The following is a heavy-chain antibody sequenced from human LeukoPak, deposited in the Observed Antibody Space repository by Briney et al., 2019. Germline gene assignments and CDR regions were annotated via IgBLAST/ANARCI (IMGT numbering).Heavy chain of an antibody. Sequence: PSETLSLTCAVYGGSFSGYYWSWIRQPPGKGLEWFGEINHSGSTNYNPSLKSRVTISVDTSKNQFSLKLSSVTAADTAVYYCARVKRKYQVLKPLHETPSHYFDYWGQGTLVTVSS. V-gene: IGHV4-34*01. D-gene: IGHD2-2*01. CDR1: GGSFSGYY. CDR3: ARVKRKYQVLKPLHETPSHYFDY. J-gene: IGHJ4*02. CDR2: INHSGST.